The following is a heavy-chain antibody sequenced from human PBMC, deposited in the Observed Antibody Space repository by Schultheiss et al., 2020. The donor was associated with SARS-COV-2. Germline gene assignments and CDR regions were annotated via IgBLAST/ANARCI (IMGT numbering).Heavy chain of an antibody. CDR2: IRNEANSYAT. J-gene: IGHJ5*02. CDR3: TTLRVESRSS. D-gene: IGHD6-13*01. Sequence: GESLKISCAASGFTLSGPAMHWVRQASGRGLEWVGLIRNEANSYATAYAASVTGRFTISRDDSKNTAFLQMNSLKIEDTALYYCTTLRVESRSSWGQGTLVTVSS. V-gene: IGHV3-73*01. CDR1: GFTLSGPA.